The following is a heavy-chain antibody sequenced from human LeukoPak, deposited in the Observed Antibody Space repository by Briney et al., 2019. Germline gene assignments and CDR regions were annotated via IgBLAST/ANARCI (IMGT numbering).Heavy chain of an antibody. CDR3: ARDWATALDY. D-gene: IGHD1-26*01. CDR2: ITNKPKSYST. CDR1: GFTFTAHY. V-gene: IGHV3-72*01. J-gene: IGHJ4*02. Sequence: GGSLRLSCAASGFTFTAHYMDWVRQAPGKGLEWVGRITNKPKSYSTQYAASAKGRFTISRDDSKNSLYLQMNSLKIEDTAVYYCARDWATALDYWGQGTLVTVSS.